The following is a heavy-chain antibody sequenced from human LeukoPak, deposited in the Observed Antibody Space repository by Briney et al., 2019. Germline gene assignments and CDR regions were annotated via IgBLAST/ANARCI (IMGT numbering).Heavy chain of an antibody. CDR1: GYSISSGYY. D-gene: IGHD1-26*01. J-gene: IGHJ4*02. V-gene: IGHV4-38-2*02. Sequence: SETLSLTCTVSGYSISSGYYWGWIRQPPGKGLEWIGRIYSSGSTNYNPSLKSRLTMPVDTSKNQFSLKLSSVTAADTAVYYCAKPRPGGSTEPFDSWGQGTLVTVSS. CDR2: IYSSGST. CDR3: AKPRPGGSTEPFDS.